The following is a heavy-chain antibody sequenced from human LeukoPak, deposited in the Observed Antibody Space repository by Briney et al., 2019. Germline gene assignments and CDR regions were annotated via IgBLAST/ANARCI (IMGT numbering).Heavy chain of an antibody. CDR3: VSQSFSGSDNYYFHY. J-gene: IGHJ4*02. CDR2: ISGSGERA. D-gene: IGHD1-26*01. V-gene: IGHV3-23*01. Sequence: GGSLRLSCVTSGFIFSTYAMSWVRQAPGKGLECVSLISGSGERAYYADSVKGRFTVSRDNSKNTLYLQMKSLRAEDTAVYYCVSQSFSGSDNYYFHYWGQGTLVAVSS. CDR1: GFIFSTYA.